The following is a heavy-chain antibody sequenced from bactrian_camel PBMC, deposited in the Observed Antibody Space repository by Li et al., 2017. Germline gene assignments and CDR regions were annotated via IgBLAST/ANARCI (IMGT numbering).Heavy chain of an antibody. J-gene: IGHJ4*01. CDR3: AGGTYVGGQGSCFGYDY. CDR2: ISWSGDST. D-gene: IGHD2*01. V-gene: IGHV3-1*01. CDR1: GFTFDDYV. Sequence: VQLVESGGGLAQPGGSLRLSCAASGFTFDDYVMGWIRQAPGKGLEWVSAISWSGDSTNYADSVKGQFTISQDNEKNAVYLQMDNLQPEDTAMYYCAGGTYVGGQGSCFGYDYWGQGTQVTVS.